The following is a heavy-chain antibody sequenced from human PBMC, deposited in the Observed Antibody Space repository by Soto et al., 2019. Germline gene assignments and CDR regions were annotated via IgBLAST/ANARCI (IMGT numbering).Heavy chain of an antibody. CDR3: AKNGQPPYYYYGMDV. CDR2: ISGYNGDT. Sequence: QGQLVQSGPEAKKPGASVKVSCKASGYTFSRYGISWVRQAPGLGLEWMGWISGYNGDTKYAQKVQGRVTMTIDTSTYTAYMELRSLTSDDTAIYYCAKNGQPPYYYYGMDVWGQGTTVTVSS. J-gene: IGHJ6*02. V-gene: IGHV1-18*01. D-gene: IGHD2-8*01. CDR1: GYTFSRYG.